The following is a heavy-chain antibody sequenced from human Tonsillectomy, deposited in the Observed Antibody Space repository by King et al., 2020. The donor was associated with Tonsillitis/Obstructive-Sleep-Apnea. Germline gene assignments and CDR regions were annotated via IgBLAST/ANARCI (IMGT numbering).Heavy chain of an antibody. Sequence: VQLQQWGAGLLKPSETLPLTCAVYGGSFSGYYWIWIRQPPGKGLEWIGEINHSGSTNYNPSLKSRVTISVDTSKNQFSLKLSSVTAADTAVYYCARGESNYGDYSDYYYYYMDVWGKGTTVTVSS. V-gene: IGHV4-34*01. D-gene: IGHD4-17*01. CDR2: INHSGST. CDR1: GGSFSGYY. CDR3: ARGESNYGDYSDYYYYYMDV. J-gene: IGHJ6*03.